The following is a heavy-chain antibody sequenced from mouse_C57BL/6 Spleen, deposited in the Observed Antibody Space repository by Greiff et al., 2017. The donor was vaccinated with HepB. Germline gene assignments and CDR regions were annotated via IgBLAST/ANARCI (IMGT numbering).Heavy chain of an antibody. Sequence: EVKLQESGPELVKPGASVKMSCKASGYTFTDYNMHWVKQSHGKSLEWIGYINPNNGGTSYNQKFKGKATLTVNKSSSTAYMELRSLTSEDSAVYYCASGGYYNFDVWGTGTTVTVSS. J-gene: IGHJ1*03. V-gene: IGHV1-22*01. CDR3: ASGGYYNFDV. CDR1: GYTFTDYN. CDR2: INPNNGGT. D-gene: IGHD2-12*01.